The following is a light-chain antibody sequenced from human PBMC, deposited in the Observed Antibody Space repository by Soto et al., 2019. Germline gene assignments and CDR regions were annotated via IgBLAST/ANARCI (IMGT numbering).Light chain of an antibody. V-gene: IGKV3-15*01. CDR3: QQYNNCPPEIT. CDR1: QSVSSN. CDR2: GAS. Sequence: EIVMTQSPATLSVSPGERATLSCRASQSVSSNLAWYQQKPGQAPRLLIYGASTRATGIPARFSGSGSGTEFTLTISSLQSEDFAVYSCQQYNNCPPEITFGQGTRLEIK. J-gene: IGKJ5*01.